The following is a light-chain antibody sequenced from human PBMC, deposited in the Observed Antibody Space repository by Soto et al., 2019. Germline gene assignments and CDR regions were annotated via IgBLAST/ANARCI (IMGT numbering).Light chain of an antibody. V-gene: IGKV1-9*01. J-gene: IGKJ3*01. CDR1: QDISNF. CDR2: AAS. Sequence: IQLTQSPSSLSASVGDRVIITCRASQDISNFLAWYQQKPGQAPQLLIYAASTLQTGVPSRFSGSGSGTDFTLTISSLQPEDFATYYCQVVNTYLGWITFGPGTKVDV. CDR3: QVVNTYLGWIT.